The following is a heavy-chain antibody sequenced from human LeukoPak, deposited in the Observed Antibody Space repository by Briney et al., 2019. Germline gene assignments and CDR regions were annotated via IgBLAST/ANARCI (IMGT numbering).Heavy chain of an antibody. CDR3: AREDPQTTVPEGLDV. V-gene: IGHV4-39*07. D-gene: IGHD4-17*01. CDR2: IYYSGST. CDR1: GGSISSSSYY. Sequence: SSETLSLTCTVSGGSISSSSYYWGWIRQPPGKGLEWIGSIYYSGSTYYNPSLKSRVTMSLDTSKNQFSLKLSSVTAADTAVYYCAREDPQTTVPEGLDVWGQGTTVIVSS. J-gene: IGHJ6*02.